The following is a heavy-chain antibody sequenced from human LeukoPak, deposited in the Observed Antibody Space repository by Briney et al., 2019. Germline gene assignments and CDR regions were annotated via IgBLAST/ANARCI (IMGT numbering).Heavy chain of an antibody. J-gene: IGHJ4*02. Sequence: GGSLRLSCAASGFTFSSYWMSWVRQAPGKGPEWVANIKEDGGEKYYVDSVKGRFTTSRDNAKNSLYLQMNSLRAEDTAVYYCAKDHYYDSSGPELDYWGQGTLVTVSS. CDR3: AKDHYYDSSGPELDY. V-gene: IGHV3-7*03. D-gene: IGHD3-22*01. CDR1: GFTFSSYW. CDR2: IKEDGGEK.